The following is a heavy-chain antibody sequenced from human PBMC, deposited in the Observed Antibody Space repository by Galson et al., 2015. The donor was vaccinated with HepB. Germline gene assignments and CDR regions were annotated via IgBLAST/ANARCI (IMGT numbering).Heavy chain of an antibody. J-gene: IGHJ4*02. Sequence: ETLSLTCTVSGGSISSTNYYWGWIRQPPGKGLEWIGSIFYTGSTYYNPSLKGRVTISVDMSKNQFSLKLRSVTAPDTAVYYCARGYYDILTGYYTAFFYFDYWGQGTLVTVSS. CDR2: IFYTGST. CDR1: GGSISSTNYY. V-gene: IGHV4-39*07. CDR3: ARGYYDILTGYYTAFFYFDY. D-gene: IGHD3-9*01.